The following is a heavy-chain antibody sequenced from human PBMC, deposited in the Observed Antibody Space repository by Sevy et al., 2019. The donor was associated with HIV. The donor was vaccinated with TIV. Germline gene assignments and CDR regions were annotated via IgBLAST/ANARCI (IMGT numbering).Heavy chain of an antibody. V-gene: IGHV3-21*06. CDR3: ARDGGCSSTSCLLYFAS. Sequence: GGSLRLSCAASGFTFSDYYMNWVRQAPGKGLEWVSSISGRSSYIHYADSVRGRFTISRDNAKNSLYLQMNSLRADDTAVYFCARDGGCSSTSCLLYFASWGPGALVTVSS. CDR2: ISGRSSYI. J-gene: IGHJ4*02. CDR1: GFTFSDYY. D-gene: IGHD2-2*01.